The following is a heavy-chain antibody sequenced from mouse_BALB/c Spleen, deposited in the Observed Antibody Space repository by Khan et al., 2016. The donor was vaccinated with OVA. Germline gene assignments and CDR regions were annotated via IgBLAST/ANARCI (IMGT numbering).Heavy chain of an antibody. CDR2: INTHSGVP. J-gene: IGHJ4*01. Sequence: LVESGPELKKPGETVRISCKASGYTFTTAGIQWVQKMPGKGLKWIGWINTHSGVPKYAEDFKGRFAFSLEISVNTAYLQITNLKNEDTATDFWARGGAAYDRNDGGAMEYWGQGTSVTVSS. V-gene: IGHV9-4*02. CDR1: GYTFTTAG. D-gene: IGHD2-14*01. CDR3: ARGGAAYDRNDGGAMEY.